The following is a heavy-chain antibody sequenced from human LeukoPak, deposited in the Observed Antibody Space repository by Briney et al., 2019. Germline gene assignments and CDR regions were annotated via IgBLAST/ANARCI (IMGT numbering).Heavy chain of an antibody. CDR1: GGSIYSYY. D-gene: IGHD2-2*01. CDR3: ARFQSSSSWDYYYGLDV. J-gene: IGHJ6*02. V-gene: IGHV4-59*01. Sequence: SETLSLTCTVSGGSIYSYYWSWVRQPPGKGLEGIGYIYNSGSTNYNPSLKSRVTISVDTSKNQVSLKLSSVTAADTAVYYCARFQSSSSWDYYYGLDVWGQGTTVTVSS. CDR2: IYNSGST.